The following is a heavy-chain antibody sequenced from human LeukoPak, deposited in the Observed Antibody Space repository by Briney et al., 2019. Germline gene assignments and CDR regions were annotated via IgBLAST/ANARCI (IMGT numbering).Heavy chain of an antibody. CDR3: ARDHPNCSGGSCYPRGFDP. J-gene: IGHJ5*02. V-gene: IGHV4-31*03. D-gene: IGHD2-15*01. CDR1: GGSISSGGYY. Sequence: SETLSLTRTVSGGSISSGGYYWSWIRQHPGKGLEWIGYIYYSGSTYYNPSLKSRVTISVDTSKNQFSLKLSSVTAADTAVYYCARDHPNCSGGSCYPRGFDPWGQGTLVTVSS. CDR2: IYYSGST.